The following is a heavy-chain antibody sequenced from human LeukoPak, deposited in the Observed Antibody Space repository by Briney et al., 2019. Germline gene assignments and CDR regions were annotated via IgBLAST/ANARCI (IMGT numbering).Heavy chain of an antibody. Sequence: AASVKVSCKASGYTFTDYYLHWVRQAPGQGLEWMGWINPNSGGTNYAQKFQGRVTMTRDTSISTAYMELSGLRSDDTAVYYCARGHTIKGFDHWGQGTLVSVSS. J-gene: IGHJ4*02. CDR2: INPNSGGT. CDR3: ARGHTIKGFDH. D-gene: IGHD2-2*01. V-gene: IGHV1-2*02. CDR1: GYTFTDYY.